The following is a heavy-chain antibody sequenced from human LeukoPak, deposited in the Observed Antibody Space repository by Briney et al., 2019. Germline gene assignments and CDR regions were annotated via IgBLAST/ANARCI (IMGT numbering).Heavy chain of an antibody. D-gene: IGHD4-17*01. CDR3: ASEMTTVTATLHFDS. Sequence: ASVKVSCKASGGTFSSYTISWVRQAPGQGLEWMGRIISILGIANYAQKFQGRVTITADKSTSTAYMELSSLKSEDTAVYYCASEMTTVTATLHFDSWGQGTLVIVSS. V-gene: IGHV1-69*02. CDR2: IISILGIA. J-gene: IGHJ4*02. CDR1: GGTFSSYT.